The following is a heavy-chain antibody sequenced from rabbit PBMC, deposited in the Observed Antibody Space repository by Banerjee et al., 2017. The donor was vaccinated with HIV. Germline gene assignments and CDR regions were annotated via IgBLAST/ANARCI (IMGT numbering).Heavy chain of an antibody. D-gene: IGHD2-1*01. V-gene: IGHV1S43*01. J-gene: IGHJ4*01. Sequence: QQQLEESGGGLVKPEGSLTLTCKASGFDFSSSYYMCWVRQAPGKGLEWIGCILTGSSGSTYYATWVNGRFTISRSTRLNTVDLKMTSLTAADTATYFCARDQTGDGVSVHTLWGQGTLVTVS. CDR2: ILTGSSGST. CDR3: ARDQTGDGVSVHTL. CDR1: GFDFSSSYY.